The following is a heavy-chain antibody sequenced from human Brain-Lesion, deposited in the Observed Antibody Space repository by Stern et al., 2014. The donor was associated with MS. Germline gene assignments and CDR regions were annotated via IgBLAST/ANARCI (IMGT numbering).Heavy chain of an antibody. J-gene: IGHJ3*02. CDR1: GAPVSSGGYY. D-gene: IGHD2-21*01. Sequence: VQLVESGPGLAKPSQTLSLSCTVSGAPVSSGGYYWTWIRQLPGKGLEWVGYIHHTGATFYNPSLKSRVAISVDTSENQFSLKLTSVTAADTAVYYCAAIGPRMEGACFDIWGQGTMVTVSS. CDR3: AAIGPRMEGACFDI. CDR2: IHHTGAT. V-gene: IGHV4-31*03.